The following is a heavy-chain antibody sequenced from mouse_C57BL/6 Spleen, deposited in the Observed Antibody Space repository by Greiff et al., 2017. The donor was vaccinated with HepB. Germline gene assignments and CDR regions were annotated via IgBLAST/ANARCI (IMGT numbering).Heavy chain of an antibody. CDR1: GFTFSSYA. Sequence: EVQLVESGGGLVKPGGSLKLSCAASGFTFSSYAMSWVRQTPEKRLEWVATISDGGSYTYYPDNVKGRFTISRDNAKNNLYLQMSQLKSEDTAMYYCARYYGSSRGYFDVWGTGTTVTVSS. J-gene: IGHJ1*03. CDR2: ISDGGSYT. V-gene: IGHV5-4*01. CDR3: ARYYGSSRGYFDV. D-gene: IGHD1-1*01.